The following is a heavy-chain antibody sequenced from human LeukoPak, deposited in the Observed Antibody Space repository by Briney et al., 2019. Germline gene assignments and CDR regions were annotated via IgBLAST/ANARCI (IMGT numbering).Heavy chain of an antibody. V-gene: IGHV3-30*02. D-gene: IGHD7-27*01. CDR1: GFTFSSYG. Sequence: GGSLRLSCAASGFTFSSYGMHWVRQAPGKGLEWVAFIRYDGSNKYYADSVKGRFTISRDNAKNSLYLQMNSLRAEDTAVYYCARVDGDLGSAFDIWGQGTMVTVSS. CDR2: IRYDGSNK. CDR3: ARVDGDLGSAFDI. J-gene: IGHJ3*02.